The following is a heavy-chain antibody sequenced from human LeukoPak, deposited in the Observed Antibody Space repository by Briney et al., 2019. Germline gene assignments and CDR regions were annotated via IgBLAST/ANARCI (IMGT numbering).Heavy chain of an antibody. V-gene: IGHV3-20*04. D-gene: IGHD1-26*01. CDR3: ARDSGTYYYWFDP. CDR1: GFTFDDYG. CDR2: INWNGDNT. Sequence: PGGSLRLSCAASGFTFDDYGMSWVRQAPGKGLEWVSGINWNGDNTHYADSVKGRFTISRDNAKNSLYLQMNSLRAGDTAIYYCARDSGTYYYWFDPWGQGTQVTVSS. J-gene: IGHJ5*02.